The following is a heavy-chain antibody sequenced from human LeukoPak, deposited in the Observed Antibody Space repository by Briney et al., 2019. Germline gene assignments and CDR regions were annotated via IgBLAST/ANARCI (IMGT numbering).Heavy chain of an antibody. V-gene: IGHV3-23*01. Sequence: GGSLRLSCAASGFTFSSYAMSWVRQAPGKGLEWVSAISGSGGSTYYADSVKGRFTISRDNSKNTLYLQMNSLRAEDTAVYCCAKRRYEYDSSGLPPDFDYWGQGTLVTVSS. CDR2: ISGSGGST. J-gene: IGHJ4*02. D-gene: IGHD3-22*01. CDR1: GFTFSSYA. CDR3: AKRRYEYDSSGLPPDFDY.